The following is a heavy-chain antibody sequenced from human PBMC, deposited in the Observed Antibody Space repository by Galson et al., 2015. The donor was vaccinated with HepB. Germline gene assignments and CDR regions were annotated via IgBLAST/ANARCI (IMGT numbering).Heavy chain of an antibody. Sequence: SVKVSCKASGGTFSSYAISWVRQAPGQGLEWMGGIIPIFGTANYAQKFQGRVTITADESTSTAYMELSSLRSEDTAAYYCARTLFVDTAMVTAFDIWGQGTMVTVSS. CDR3: ARTLFVDTAMVTAFDI. J-gene: IGHJ3*02. CDR1: GGTFSSYA. CDR2: IIPIFGTA. D-gene: IGHD5-18*01. V-gene: IGHV1-69*13.